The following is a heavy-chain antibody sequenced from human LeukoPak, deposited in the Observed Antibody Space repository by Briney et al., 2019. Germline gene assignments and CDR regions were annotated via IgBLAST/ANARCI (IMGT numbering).Heavy chain of an antibody. J-gene: IGHJ4*02. Sequence: PGGSLRLSCAASGFTFSSYSMNWVRQAPGKGLEWVSYISSSSSTIYYADSVKGRFTISRDNAKNSLYLQMNSLRAEDTAVYYCARDHYGGVIDYWGQGTLVTVSS. D-gene: IGHD4-23*01. CDR3: ARDHYGGVIDY. CDR2: ISSSSSTI. CDR1: GFTFSSYS. V-gene: IGHV3-48*01.